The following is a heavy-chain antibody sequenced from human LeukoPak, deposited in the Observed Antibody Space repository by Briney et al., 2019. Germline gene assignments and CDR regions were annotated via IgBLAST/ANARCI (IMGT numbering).Heavy chain of an antibody. V-gene: IGHV1-18*01. Sequence: ASVKVSCKASGYTLTSYGISWVRQAPGQGLEWMGWISAYNGNTNYAQKLQGRVTMTTDTSTSTAYMELRSLRSDDTAVYYCARELLSYDSQGYWGQGTLVTVSS. CDR3: ARELLSYDSQGY. CDR2: ISAYNGNT. CDR1: GYTLTSYG. J-gene: IGHJ4*02. D-gene: IGHD5-12*01.